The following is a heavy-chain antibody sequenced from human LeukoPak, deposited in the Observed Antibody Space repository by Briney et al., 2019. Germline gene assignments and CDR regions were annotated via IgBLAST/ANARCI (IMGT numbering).Heavy chain of an antibody. CDR1: GFTFSSYD. V-gene: IGHV3-13*05. D-gene: IGHD6-19*01. CDR3: ARADSSGWYFDY. Sequence: GRSLRLSCAASGFTFSSYDMHWVRHATGKGLEWVSAIGTAGDPYYPGSVKGRFTISRENAKNSLYLQMNSLRAGDTAVYYCARADSSGWYFDYWGQGTLVTVSS. CDR2: IGTAGDP. J-gene: IGHJ4*02.